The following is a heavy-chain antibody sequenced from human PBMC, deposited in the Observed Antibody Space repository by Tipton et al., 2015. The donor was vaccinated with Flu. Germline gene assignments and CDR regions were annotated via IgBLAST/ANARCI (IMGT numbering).Heavy chain of an antibody. CDR2: MSASGSS. CDR1: GDSMSSFY. V-gene: IGHV4-4*07. Sequence: TLSLTCTVSGDSMSSFYWTWIRQPAGKGLEWIGRMSASGSSKYKPSLKSRVTMSVDTSKNQFSLRLTSVTSADTAVYYCARGSGSGTDVTFYFWGQGTLVTVSS. J-gene: IGHJ4*02. D-gene: IGHD3-10*01. CDR3: ARGSGSGTDVTFYF.